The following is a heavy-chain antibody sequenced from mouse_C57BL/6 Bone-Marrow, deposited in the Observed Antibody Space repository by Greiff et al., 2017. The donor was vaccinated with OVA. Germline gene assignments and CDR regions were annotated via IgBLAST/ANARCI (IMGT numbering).Heavy chain of an antibody. V-gene: IGHV2-2*01. CDR1: GFSLTSYG. CDR3: ARKGPLYYDYPAWFAY. Sequence: VQLVESGPGLVQPSQGLSITCTVSGFSLTSYGVHWVRQSPGKGLEWLGVIWSGGSTDYNAAFISRLSISKDNSKSQVFFKMNRLQADDTAIYYCARKGPLYYDYPAWFAYWGQGTLVTVSA. J-gene: IGHJ3*01. D-gene: IGHD2-4*01. CDR2: IWSGGST.